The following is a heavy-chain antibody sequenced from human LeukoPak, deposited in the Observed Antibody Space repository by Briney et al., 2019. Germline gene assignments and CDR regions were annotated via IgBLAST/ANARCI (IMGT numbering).Heavy chain of an antibody. CDR1: GFTFNTYG. Sequence: GGSLRLSCAASGFTFNTYGMNWVRQAPGKGLEWLSYIGPGPSHTYYADSVRGRFVISRDDAKSSLYLQMSSLRAEDTAVYYCARDYDTMAPDYGGLGTLVTVSS. CDR3: ARDYDTMAPDY. D-gene: IGHD3-22*01. CDR2: IGPGPSHT. V-gene: IGHV3-21*01. J-gene: IGHJ4*02.